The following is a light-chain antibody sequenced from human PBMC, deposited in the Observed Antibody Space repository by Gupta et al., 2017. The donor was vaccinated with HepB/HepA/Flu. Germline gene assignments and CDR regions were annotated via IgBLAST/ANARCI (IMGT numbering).Light chain of an antibody. CDR2: GAS. CDR3: QQYNNWPPGT. J-gene: IGKJ1*01. V-gene: IGKV3-15*01. Sequence: EIVMTQSPATLSVSPGERATLSCRASQSVTSNLAWYQQKPGQAPSLLIYGASTRDTGIPDRFSGSGSGTEFTLTISSRQSEDFAVYYCQQYNNWPPGTFGQGTKVEIK. CDR1: QSVTSN.